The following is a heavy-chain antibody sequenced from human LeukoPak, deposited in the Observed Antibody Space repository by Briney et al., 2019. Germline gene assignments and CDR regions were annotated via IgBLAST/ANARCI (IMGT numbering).Heavy chain of an antibody. D-gene: IGHD3-10*01. J-gene: IGHJ4*02. CDR3: ARGPGNPWFGESDY. Sequence: ASVKVSCKASGYTFTGYYMHWVRQAPGQGLEWMGWINPNSGGTNYAQKFQGRVTMTRGTSISTAYMELSRLRSDDTAVYYCARGPGNPWFGESDYWGQGTLVTVSS. CDR2: INPNSGGT. CDR1: GYTFTGYY. V-gene: IGHV1-2*02.